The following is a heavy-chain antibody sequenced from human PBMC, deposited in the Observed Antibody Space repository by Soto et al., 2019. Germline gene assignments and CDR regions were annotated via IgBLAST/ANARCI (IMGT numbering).Heavy chain of an antibody. D-gene: IGHD6-19*01. V-gene: IGHV3-66*01. J-gene: IGHJ3*02. CDR3: ARGIGSGMDAFDI. CDR2: IYRDGST. Sequence: GSLRLSCAASGFTVGSNYMTWVRQAPGKGLEWVSVIYRDGSTYSADSVKGRFTFSRDKSRNTLYLQMNSLRAEDTAVYYCARGIGSGMDAFDIWGQGSMVTVSS. CDR1: GFTVGSNY.